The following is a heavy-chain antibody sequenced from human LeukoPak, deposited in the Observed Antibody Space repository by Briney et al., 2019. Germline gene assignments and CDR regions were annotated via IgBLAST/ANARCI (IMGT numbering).Heavy chain of an antibody. CDR3: AGVAWELKYYYGMDV. D-gene: IGHD1-26*01. J-gene: IGHJ6*02. Sequence: ASVKVSCKASGYAFNTFGISWVRQAPGQGLEWMGWISAYNGNTNYAQKLQGRVTMTTDTSTSTAYMELRSLRSDDTAVYYCAGVAWELKYYYGMDVWGQGTTVTVSS. V-gene: IGHV1-18*01. CDR2: ISAYNGNT. CDR1: GYAFNTFG.